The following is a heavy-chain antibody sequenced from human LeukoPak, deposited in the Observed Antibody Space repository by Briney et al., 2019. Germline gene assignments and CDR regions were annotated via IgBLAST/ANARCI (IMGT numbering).Heavy chain of an antibody. CDR1: GGTFSSYA. CDR2: LIPIFGTA. J-gene: IGHJ4*02. D-gene: IGHD3-9*01. Sequence: ASVKVSCKASGGTFSSYAISWVRQAPGQGLEWMGGLIPIFGTANYAQKFQGRVTITADESTSTAYMELSSLRSEDTAVYYCARGVERYFDWLPFDYWGQGTLVTVSS. V-gene: IGHV1-69*13. CDR3: ARGVERYFDWLPFDY.